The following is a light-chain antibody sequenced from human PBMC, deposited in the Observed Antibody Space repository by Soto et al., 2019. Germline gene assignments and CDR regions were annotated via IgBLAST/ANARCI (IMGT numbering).Light chain of an antibody. Sequence: EIVMTQFPATLSVSHGERVTLSCRASQSVDIFVAWYQQKPCQAHSLLIYDASSRATGIPARFSGSGSGTEFSLTISSLQFEEFAIYHCLEYNNWPPTCGRGTKVEIK. V-gene: IGKV3-15*01. CDR1: QSVDIF. J-gene: IGKJ1*01. CDR2: DAS. CDR3: LEYNNWPPT.